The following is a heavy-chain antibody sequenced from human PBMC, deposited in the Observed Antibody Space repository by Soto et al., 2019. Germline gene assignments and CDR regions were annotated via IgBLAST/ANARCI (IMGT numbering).Heavy chain of an antibody. J-gene: IGHJ3*02. CDR3: ARRGANYDFWSGYYTAVKAFDI. Sequence: SGGSLRLSCAASGFSFRDYWMTWVRQAPGKGLDWVANIKQDGSEKYYLDSLKGRFTISRDNAKNSVYLLMNSLRAEDTAVYYCARRGANYDFWSGYYTAVKAFDIWGQGTMVTVSS. CDR2: IKQDGSEK. D-gene: IGHD3-3*01. V-gene: IGHV3-7*01. CDR1: GFSFRDYW.